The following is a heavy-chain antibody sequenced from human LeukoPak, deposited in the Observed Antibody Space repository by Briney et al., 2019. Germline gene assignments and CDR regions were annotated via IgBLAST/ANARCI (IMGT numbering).Heavy chain of an antibody. D-gene: IGHD3-3*01. V-gene: IGHV7-4-1*02. J-gene: IGHJ4*02. CDR3: ARPLRFLEWLPDY. CDR2: INTNTGNP. CDR1: GYTFTSYA. Sequence: ASVKVSCKASGYTFTSYAMNWVRQAPGQGLEWMGWINTNTGNPTYAQGFTGRSVFSLDTSVSTAYLRISSLKAEDTAVYYCARPLRFLEWLPDYWGQGTLVTVSS.